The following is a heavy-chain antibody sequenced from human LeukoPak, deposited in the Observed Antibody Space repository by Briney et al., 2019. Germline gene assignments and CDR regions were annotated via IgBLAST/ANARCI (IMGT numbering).Heavy chain of an antibody. D-gene: IGHD3-10*01. J-gene: IGHJ4*02. CDR3: ARDYYGSGSYDRFDY. CDR1: GFTFSSYS. V-gene: IGHV3-21*01. CDR2: ISSSSSYI. Sequence: GGSLRLSCAASGFTFSSYSMNWVRQAPGKGLECVSSISSSSSYIYYADSVKGRFTISRDNAKNSLYLQMNSLRAEDTAVYYCARDYYGSGSYDRFDYWGQGTLVTVSS.